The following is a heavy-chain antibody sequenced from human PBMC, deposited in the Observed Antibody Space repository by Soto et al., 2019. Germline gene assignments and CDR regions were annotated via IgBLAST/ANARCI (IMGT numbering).Heavy chain of an antibody. CDR2: IYPGDSDT. V-gene: IGHV5-51*01. CDR3: ARPREAGKNYYGVDV. Sequence: PGESLKISCKGSGYSVTSYWIGRVRQMPGKGLEWMGIIYPGDSDTRYSPSFQGQVTISADKSISTAYLQWSSLKASDTAMYYCARPREAGKNYYGVDVWGQGTTVTVSS. CDR1: GYSVTSYW. D-gene: IGHD6-19*01. J-gene: IGHJ6*02.